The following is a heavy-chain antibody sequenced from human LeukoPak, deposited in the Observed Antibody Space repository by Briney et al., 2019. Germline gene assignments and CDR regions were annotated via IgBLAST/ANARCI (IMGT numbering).Heavy chain of an antibody. Sequence: PGGSLRLCCAASGFTFSSYSMNWVRQAPGKGLEWVSAISSSGGSTYYADSVKGRFTISRDNSRNTLYLQMNSLRAEDTAVYYCAKDTPSEYSSSSYFDYWGQGTLVTVSS. D-gene: IGHD6-6*01. J-gene: IGHJ4*02. CDR3: AKDTPSEYSSSSYFDY. CDR1: GFTFSSYS. CDR2: ISSSGGST. V-gene: IGHV3-23*01.